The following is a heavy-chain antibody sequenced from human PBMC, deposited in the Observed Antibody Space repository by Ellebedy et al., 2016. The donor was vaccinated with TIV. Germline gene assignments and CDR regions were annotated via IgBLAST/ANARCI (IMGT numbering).Heavy chain of an antibody. D-gene: IGHD3-16*01. Sequence: PGGSLRLSCSASGFTFSSYAMHRVCQAPGKGLEYVSAIVGNGGSTYYADSVKGRFTISRDNSKNTLYLQMSSLRPEDTAVYYCVKAWGDWGQGTLVTVSS. V-gene: IGHV3-64D*06. CDR3: VKAWGD. J-gene: IGHJ4*02. CDR2: IVGNGGST. CDR1: GFTFSSYA.